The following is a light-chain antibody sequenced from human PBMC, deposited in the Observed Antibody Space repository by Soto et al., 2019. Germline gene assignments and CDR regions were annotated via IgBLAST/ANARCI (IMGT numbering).Light chain of an antibody. J-gene: IGKJ5*01. CDR2: GAS. CDR1: QSVSSN. CDR3: QHYNKWST. Sequence: EIVMTQSPATLSVSPGERATLSCRASQSVSSNLAWYQQRPGQAPRLLISGASTRATDVPARFTGSGSGTEFTLTISGLQSEDFAVYYCQHYNKWSTFGQGTRLRL. V-gene: IGKV3-15*01.